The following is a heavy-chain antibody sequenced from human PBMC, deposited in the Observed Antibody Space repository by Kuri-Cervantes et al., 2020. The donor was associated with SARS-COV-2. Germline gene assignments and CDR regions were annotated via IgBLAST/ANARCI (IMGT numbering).Heavy chain of an antibody. V-gene: IGHV4-59*12. CDR2: IYYSGST. CDR3: AREIPEYCSGGSCYSSSARVFDY. CDR1: GYSISSGYY. D-gene: IGHD2-15*01. Sequence: GSLRLSCAVSGYSISSGYYWGWIRQPPGKGLEWIGYIYYSGSTNYNPSLKSRVTISVDTSRNQFSLKLSSVTAADTAVYYCAREIPEYCSGGSCYSSSARVFDYWGQGTLVTVSS. J-gene: IGHJ4*02.